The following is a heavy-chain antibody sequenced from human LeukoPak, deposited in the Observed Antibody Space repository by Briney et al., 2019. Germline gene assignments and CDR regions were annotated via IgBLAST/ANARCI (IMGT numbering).Heavy chain of an antibody. J-gene: IGHJ4*02. CDR3: ARDGWFGELPQFDY. V-gene: IGHV3-23*01. CDR1: GFTFSSYA. D-gene: IGHD3-10*01. Sequence: PGGSLRLSCAASGFTFSSYAMSWVRQAPGKGLEWVSAISGSGGSTYYADSVKGRFTISRDNAKNSLYLQMNSLRAEDTAVYYCARDGWFGELPQFDYWGQGTLVTVSS. CDR2: ISGSGGST.